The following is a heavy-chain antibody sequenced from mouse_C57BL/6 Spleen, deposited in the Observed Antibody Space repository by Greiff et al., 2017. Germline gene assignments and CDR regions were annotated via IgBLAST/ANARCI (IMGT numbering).Heavy chain of an antibody. V-gene: IGHV1-7*01. CDR1: GYTFTSYW. Sequence: VQLQQSGAELAKPGASVKLSCKASGYTFTSYWMNCVKQRPGQGLEWIGYINPSSGYTKYNQKFKGKATLTADKSSSTAYMQLSSLTYEDSAVYYGARYHGSSYEKEYFDYWGQGTTLTVSS. CDR3: ARYHGSSYEKEYFDY. CDR2: INPSSGYT. J-gene: IGHJ2*01. D-gene: IGHD1-1*01.